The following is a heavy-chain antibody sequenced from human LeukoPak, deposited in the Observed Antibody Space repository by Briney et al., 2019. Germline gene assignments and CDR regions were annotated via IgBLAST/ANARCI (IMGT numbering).Heavy chain of an antibody. CDR1: GFTFSSYE. J-gene: IGHJ4*02. Sequence: GGSLRLSCEASGFTFSSYEMNWVRQAPGKGLEWVSYISSGASTICYADSVKGRFTISRDNAKNSLYLQMNSLRAEDTAVYYCARDPGYSSSWPNPFDYWGQGTLVTVSS. V-gene: IGHV3-48*03. CDR3: ARDPGYSSSWPNPFDY. CDR2: ISSGASTI. D-gene: IGHD6-13*01.